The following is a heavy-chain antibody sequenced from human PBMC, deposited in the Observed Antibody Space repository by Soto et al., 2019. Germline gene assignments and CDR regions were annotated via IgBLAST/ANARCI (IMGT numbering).Heavy chain of an antibody. J-gene: IGHJ4*02. CDR2: INHSGST. V-gene: IGHV4-34*01. CDR3: ARGHYDILTGTTSLDY. D-gene: IGHD3-9*01. CDR1: GGSFSGYY. Sequence: QVQLQQWGAGLLKPSETLSLTCAVYGGSFSGYYWSWIRQPPGQGLEWIGEINHSGSTNYNPSLKSRVTISVDTSKNQFSLKLSSVTAADTAVYYCARGHYDILTGTTSLDYWGQGTLVTVSS.